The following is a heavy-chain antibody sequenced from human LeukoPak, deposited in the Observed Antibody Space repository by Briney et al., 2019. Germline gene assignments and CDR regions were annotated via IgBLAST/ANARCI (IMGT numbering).Heavy chain of an antibody. V-gene: IGHV1-8*02. CDR3: EIYTGYDSF. D-gene: IGHD5-12*01. CDR2: MSPDSGYT. J-gene: IGHJ4*02. CDR1: GGTFSTYA. Sequence: ASVKVSCKASGGTFSTYAISWVRQATGQGLEWMGWMSPDSGYTGYAQTFQGRVTLTRNTSVSTAFMELSGLRSEDTAVYYCEIYTGYDSFWGQGTLVTVSS.